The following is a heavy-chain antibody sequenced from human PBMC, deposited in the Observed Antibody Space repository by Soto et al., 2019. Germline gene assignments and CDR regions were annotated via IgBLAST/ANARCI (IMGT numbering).Heavy chain of an antibody. CDR3: AREDVIAYFYGMDV. CDR1: GLSFSDYF. Sequence: ASVTFSYTASGLSFSDYFMHWVRQAPGQGLEWMGIINPSGDSRNYAQKFQGRVTITRDTSTSTVYMDLSSLRYEDTAVYYCAREDVIAYFYGMDVWGQGTTVTVSS. CDR2: INPSGDSR. D-gene: IGHD3-10*01. V-gene: IGHV1-46*01. J-gene: IGHJ6*02.